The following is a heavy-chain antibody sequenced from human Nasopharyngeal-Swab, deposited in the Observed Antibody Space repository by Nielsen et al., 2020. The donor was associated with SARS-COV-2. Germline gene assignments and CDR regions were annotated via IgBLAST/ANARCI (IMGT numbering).Heavy chain of an antibody. Sequence: WVRQAPGQGLEWMGWISAYNGNTNYAQKLQGRVTMTTDTSTGTAYMELRSLRSDDTAVYYCARAPDSSSWYISIDWFDPWGQGTLVTVSS. D-gene: IGHD6-13*01. CDR2: ISAYNGNT. V-gene: IGHV1-18*01. J-gene: IGHJ5*02. CDR3: ARAPDSSSWYISIDWFDP.